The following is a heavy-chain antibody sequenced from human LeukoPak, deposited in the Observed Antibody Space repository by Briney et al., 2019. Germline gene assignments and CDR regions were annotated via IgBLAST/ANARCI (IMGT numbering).Heavy chain of an antibody. Sequence: GGSLRLSCAASGFTFSSYSMNWVRQAPGKGLEWVSAISGSGGSTYYADSVKGRFTISRDNSKNTLYLQMNSLRAEDTAVYYCAKDIAVAGMGYFDYWGQGTLVTVSS. CDR1: GFTFSSYS. D-gene: IGHD6-19*01. V-gene: IGHV3-23*01. CDR2: ISGSGGST. CDR3: AKDIAVAGMGYFDY. J-gene: IGHJ4*02.